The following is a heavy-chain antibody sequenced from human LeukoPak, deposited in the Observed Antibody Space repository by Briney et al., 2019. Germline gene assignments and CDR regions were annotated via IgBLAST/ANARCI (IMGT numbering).Heavy chain of an antibody. CDR2: ISSSSDYT. J-gene: IGHJ5*02. D-gene: IGHD6-13*01. V-gene: IGHV3-11*06. Sequence: GGSLRLSCVASGFTFSDYYMCWIRQAPGKGLEWVSYISSSSDYTNYADSVRGRFTISRDNAKNSLYLQMNSLRAEDTAVYYCAGPPYSSSWDPGWFDPWGQGTLITVSS. CDR1: GFTFSDYY. CDR3: AGPPYSSSWDPGWFDP.